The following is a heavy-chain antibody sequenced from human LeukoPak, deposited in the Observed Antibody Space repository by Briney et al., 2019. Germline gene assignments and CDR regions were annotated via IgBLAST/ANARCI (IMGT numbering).Heavy chain of an antibody. CDR1: GYTFTGYY. V-gene: IGHV1-2*06. J-gene: IGHJ4*02. D-gene: IGHD3-3*01. CDR3: ARSITIFGVVIPPFDY. Sequence: ASVKVSCKASGYTFTGYYMHWVRQAPGQGLEWMGRINPNSGGTNYAQQFQGRVTMTRDTSIRTAYMELSRLRSDDTAVYYCARSITIFGVVIPPFDYWGQGTLVTVSS. CDR2: INPNSGGT.